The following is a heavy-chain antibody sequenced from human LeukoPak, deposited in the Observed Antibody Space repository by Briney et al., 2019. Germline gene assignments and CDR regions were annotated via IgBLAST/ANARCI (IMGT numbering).Heavy chain of an antibody. CDR1: GGSISSGDSY. J-gene: IGHJ4*02. V-gene: IGHV4-30-4*01. D-gene: IGHD4-17*01. CDR3: ARDIDYGDYIPLFY. CDR2: IYYSGSI. Sequence: PSQTLSLTCTVSGGSISSGDSYWRWIRQPPGKGLEGFVYIYYSGSIYYNPSLRSRVTISVATSKYQFSLKLSSVTAADTAVYYCARDIDYGDYIPLFYWGQGTLVTVSS.